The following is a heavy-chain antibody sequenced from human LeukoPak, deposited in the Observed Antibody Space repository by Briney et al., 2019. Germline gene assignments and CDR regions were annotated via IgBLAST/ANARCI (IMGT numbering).Heavy chain of an antibody. V-gene: IGHV3-21*01. Sequence: GGSLRLSCAASGFTVSSNYMSWVRQAPGKGLEWVSSISSSSSYIYYADSVKGRFTISRDNAKNSLYLQMNSLRAEDTAVYYCARVPAYSSGWLGAFDIWSQGTMVTVSS. D-gene: IGHD6-19*01. CDR2: ISSSSSYI. J-gene: IGHJ3*02. CDR3: ARVPAYSSGWLGAFDI. CDR1: GFTVSSNY.